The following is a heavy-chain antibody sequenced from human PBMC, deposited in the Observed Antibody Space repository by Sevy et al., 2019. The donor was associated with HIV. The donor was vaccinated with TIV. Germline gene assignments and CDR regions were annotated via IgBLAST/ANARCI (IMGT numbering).Heavy chain of an antibody. V-gene: IGHV3-7*01. CDR3: ARRRYCSGRGCYIDY. Sequence: GGSLRLSCAAPGFIFSGYWMTWVRQAPGKGLEWVANINPDGSEKYYVGSVKGRFTISRDNARNSLVLQMNSLRAADTAFYYCARRRYCSGRGCYIDYWGQGTLVTVSS. CDR1: GFIFSGYW. CDR2: INPDGSEK. J-gene: IGHJ4*02. D-gene: IGHD2-15*01.